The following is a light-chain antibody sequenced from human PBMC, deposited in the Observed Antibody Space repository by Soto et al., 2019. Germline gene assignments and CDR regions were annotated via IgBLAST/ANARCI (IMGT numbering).Light chain of an antibody. Sequence: EVVLTQSPGTLSFSPGERATLSFRASQSVANNYLAWYQQKPGQAPRPLIYGASTRATGIPARFSGSGSGTEFTLTISSLQSEDFAVYYCQQYNNWPLRTFGQGTKVDIK. J-gene: IGKJ1*01. V-gene: IGKV3-15*01. CDR2: GAS. CDR3: QQYNNWPLRT. CDR1: QSVANN.